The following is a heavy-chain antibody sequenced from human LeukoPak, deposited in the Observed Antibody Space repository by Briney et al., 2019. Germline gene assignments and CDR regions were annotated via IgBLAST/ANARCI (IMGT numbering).Heavy chain of an antibody. D-gene: IGHD2-21*02. Sequence: QSGGSLRLSCAASGFTFSNYWMNWVRQAPGKGLEWVANIKQDGREKYYVDSVKGRFTISRDNAKNSLYLQMNSLRAEDTAVYYCARAVVVTTGFDYWGQGTLVTVSS. CDR2: IKQDGREK. CDR3: ARAVVVTTGFDY. V-gene: IGHV3-7*01. J-gene: IGHJ4*02. CDR1: GFTFSNYW.